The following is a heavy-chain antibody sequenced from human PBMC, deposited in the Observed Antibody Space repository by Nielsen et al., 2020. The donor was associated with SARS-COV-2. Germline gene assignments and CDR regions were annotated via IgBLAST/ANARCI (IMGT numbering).Heavy chain of an antibody. V-gene: IGHV3-23*01. J-gene: IGHJ3*02. CDR3: AKDKSDSVAGFDAFDI. D-gene: IGHD6-19*01. CDR2: ISGGSGST. CDR1: GFTFSNYA. Sequence: GGSLRLSCAASGFTFSNYAMSWVRQAPGKGLEWVSTISGGSGSTYYVDSVKGRFTISRDNSKKTLYLQMNSLRAEDTAAYYCAKDKSDSVAGFDAFDIWGQGTMVTVSS.